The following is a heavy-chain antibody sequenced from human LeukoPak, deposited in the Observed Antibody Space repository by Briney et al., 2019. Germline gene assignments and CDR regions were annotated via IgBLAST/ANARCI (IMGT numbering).Heavy chain of an antibody. CDR1: GGSISSYH. CDR2: IYYSGST. J-gene: IGHJ4*02. Sequence: SETLSLTCTVSGGSISSYHWSWLRQPPGRGRVWIGYIYYSGSTNYNPSLRSRVTISVDTSKNQFSLKLSSVTAADTAVYYCARDRQGFGIDYWGQGTLVTVSS. CDR3: ARDRQGFGIDY. D-gene: IGHD3-10*01. V-gene: IGHV4-59*01.